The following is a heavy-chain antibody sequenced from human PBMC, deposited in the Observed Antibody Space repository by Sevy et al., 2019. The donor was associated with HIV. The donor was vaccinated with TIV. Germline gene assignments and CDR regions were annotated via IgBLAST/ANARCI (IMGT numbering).Heavy chain of an antibody. CDR2: IDTTGTAI. CDR3: VRDTHRSGYYGVTFPRASAL. Sequence: GGSLRLSCAASGFDFRSYEMSWVRQAPGKGLQWVSYIDTTGTAIYADSVKGRFTISRDNAKNSLFLQMYGLRPDDTAVYYCVRDTHRSGYYGVTFPRASALWGQGTLVTVSS. V-gene: IGHV3-48*03. J-gene: IGHJ4*02. D-gene: IGHD3-22*01. CDR1: GFDFRSYE.